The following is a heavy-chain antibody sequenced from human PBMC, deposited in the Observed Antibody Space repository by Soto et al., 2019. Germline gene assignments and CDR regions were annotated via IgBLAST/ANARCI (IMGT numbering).Heavy chain of an antibody. Sequence: ASVKVSCKTSGYTFSDYGISWVRQAPGQGLEWMGWISAKNGNTNFAQKFRGRVTVITDTSTNTVYMELRNLRLDDTAVYYCAREPPETPPDYWGQGTLVTVSS. CDR2: ISAKNGNT. CDR3: AREPPETPPDY. J-gene: IGHJ4*02. V-gene: IGHV1-18*01. CDR1: GYTFSDYG.